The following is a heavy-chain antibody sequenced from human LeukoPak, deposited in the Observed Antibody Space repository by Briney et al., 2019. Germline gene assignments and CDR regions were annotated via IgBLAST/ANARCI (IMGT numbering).Heavy chain of an antibody. CDR1: GGSISSSNW. Sequence: SWTLSLTCAVSGGSISSSNWWSWVRQPPGKGLEWIGEIYHSGSTNYNPSLKSRVTISVDTSKNQFSLKLSSVTAADTAVYYCARAPLEYCSGGSCYPYPFDYWGQGTLVTVSS. D-gene: IGHD2-15*01. V-gene: IGHV4-4*02. CDR2: IYHSGST. J-gene: IGHJ4*02. CDR3: ARAPLEYCSGGSCYPYPFDY.